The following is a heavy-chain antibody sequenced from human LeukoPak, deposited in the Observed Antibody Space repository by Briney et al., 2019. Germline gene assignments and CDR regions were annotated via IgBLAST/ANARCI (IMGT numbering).Heavy chain of an antibody. CDR3: ARSSERKYYFDY. CDR2: IYSGGTT. Sequence: GGSLRLSCAASGFTVSGNYMSWVRQAPGRGLEWVSLIYSGGTTYYADSVKGRFTISRDNSKNTLYLQMNSLRAEDTAVYYCARSSERKYYFDYWGQGTLVTVSS. V-gene: IGHV3-53*01. J-gene: IGHJ4*02. D-gene: IGHD3-22*01. CDR1: GFTVSGNY.